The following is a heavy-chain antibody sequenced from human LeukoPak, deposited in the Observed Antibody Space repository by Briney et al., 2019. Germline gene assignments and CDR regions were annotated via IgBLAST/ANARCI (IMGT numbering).Heavy chain of an antibody. CDR3: AKDLTGYYPYYGMDV. CDR2: ISYDGSNK. CDR1: GFTFSSYG. V-gene: IGHV3-30*18. D-gene: IGHD3-9*01. Sequence: GGSLRLSCAASGFTFSSYGTHWVRQAPGKGLEWVAVISYDGSNKYYADSVKGRFTISRDNSKNTLYLQMNSLRAEDTAVYYCAKDLTGYYPYYGMDVWGQGTTVTVSS. J-gene: IGHJ6*02.